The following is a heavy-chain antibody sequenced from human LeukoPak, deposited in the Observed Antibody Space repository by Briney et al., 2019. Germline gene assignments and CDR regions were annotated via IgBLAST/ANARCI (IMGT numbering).Heavy chain of an antibody. CDR3: AREVGASTGDWFGP. Sequence: PGGSLRLSCGASGFTFRRHRMHWLRQAPGKGLEGVSSTTSSSDYKFYADSVRGRFTISRDNAKNSLFLQMNSLRAEDTAVYYCAREVGASTGDWFGPWGQGTLVIVSS. CDR2: TTSSSDYK. CDR1: GFTFRRHR. D-gene: IGHD1-26*01. V-gene: IGHV3-21*01. J-gene: IGHJ5*02.